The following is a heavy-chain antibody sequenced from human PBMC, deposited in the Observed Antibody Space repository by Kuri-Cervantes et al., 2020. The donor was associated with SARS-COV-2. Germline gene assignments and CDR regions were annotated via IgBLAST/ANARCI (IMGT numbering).Heavy chain of an antibody. CDR2: IKQDGSEK. J-gene: IGHJ4*02. D-gene: IGHD1-1*01. Sequence: GESLKISCAASGFTFSSYWMSWVRQAPGKGLEWVANIKQDGSEKYYVDSVKGRFTISRDNAKNSLHLQMNSLRAEDTAVYYCARGYRYNLPYFDYWGQGTLVTVSS. CDR1: GFTFSSYW. CDR3: ARGYRYNLPYFDY. V-gene: IGHV3-7*04.